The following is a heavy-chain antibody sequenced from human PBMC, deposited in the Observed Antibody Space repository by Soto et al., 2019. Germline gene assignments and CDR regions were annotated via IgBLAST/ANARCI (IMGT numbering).Heavy chain of an antibody. CDR1: GGTFSTYT. V-gene: IGHV1-69*02. CDR3: ARGATAGDSEVHY. J-gene: IGHJ4*02. D-gene: IGHD2-21*01. CDR2: IIPVLDKA. Sequence: QVQLVQSGAEVKKPGSSVKVSCKTSGGTFSTYTLSWVRQAAGQGLEWMGRIIPVLDKANYAQKFQGRVTITADRSTGTAYMELSSLRSEDTAISYCARGATAGDSEVHYWGLGTLVSVSS.